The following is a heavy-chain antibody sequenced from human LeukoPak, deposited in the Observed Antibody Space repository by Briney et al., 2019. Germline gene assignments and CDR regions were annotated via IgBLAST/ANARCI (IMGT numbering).Heavy chain of an antibody. Sequence: PGGSLRLSCAASGFTFSSYWMSWVRQAPGKGLEWVANIKHDGSEKYYVDYVKGRFTISRDNAKNSLYLQVDSLRDEDTAVYYCARGRSDGYNGDYWGQGTLVTVSS. J-gene: IGHJ4*02. CDR1: GFTFSSYW. CDR3: ARGRSDGYNGDY. V-gene: IGHV3-7*01. D-gene: IGHD5-24*01. CDR2: IKHDGSEK.